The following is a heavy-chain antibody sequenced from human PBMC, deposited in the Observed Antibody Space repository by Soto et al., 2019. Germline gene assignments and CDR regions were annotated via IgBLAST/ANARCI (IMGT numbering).Heavy chain of an antibody. J-gene: IGHJ4*02. Sequence: SETLSLTCTVSGGSISSGDYYWSWIRQPPGKGLEWIGYIYYSGSTYYNPSLKSRVTISVDTSKSQFSLKLSSVTAADTAVYYCARVYYDYVWGSYRFYYFDYWGQGTLVTVSS. CDR1: GGSISSGDYY. CDR2: IYYSGST. D-gene: IGHD3-16*02. V-gene: IGHV4-30-4*01. CDR3: ARVYYDYVWGSYRFYYFDY.